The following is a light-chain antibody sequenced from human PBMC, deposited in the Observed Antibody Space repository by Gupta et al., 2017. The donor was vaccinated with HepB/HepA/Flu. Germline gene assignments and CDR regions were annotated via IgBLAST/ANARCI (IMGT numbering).Light chain of an antibody. CDR3: TSYTTSDTYV. CDR1: SSDVGNYNR. J-gene: IGLJ1*01. Sequence: QSALTQPPSVSGSPGQSVTISCPGTSSDVGNYNRVSWYQQPPGTAPKLMIYEVTRRPSGVPDRFSGSKSGNTASLTISGLQAEDEADYYCTSYTTSDTYVVGTGTKVTVL. V-gene: IGLV2-18*02. CDR2: EVT.